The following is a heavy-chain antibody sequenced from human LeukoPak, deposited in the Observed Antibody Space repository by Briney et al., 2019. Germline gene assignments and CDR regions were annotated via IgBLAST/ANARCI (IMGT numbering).Heavy chain of an antibody. V-gene: IGHV3-43*02. CDR3: AKGYYSGYDSGAFDH. Sequence: GGSVSLFCGACGFTFYNYAMRWVRHARGEGLEGVSAICGGGGTTFYADSVRGRFTISRDNSKNSLSLQMNSLSAEDTALYYCAKGYYSGYDSGAFDHWGQGTLVTVSS. J-gene: IGHJ4*02. CDR1: GFTFYNYA. CDR2: ICGGGGTT. D-gene: IGHD5-12*01.